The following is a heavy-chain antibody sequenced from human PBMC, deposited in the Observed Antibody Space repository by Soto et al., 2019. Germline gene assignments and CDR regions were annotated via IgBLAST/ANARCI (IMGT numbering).Heavy chain of an antibody. D-gene: IGHD1-26*01. CDR3: ARGGGSFGDY. CDR2: ISYDGSNK. J-gene: IGHJ4*02. V-gene: IGHV3-30-3*01. Sequence: QVQLVESGGGVVQPGRSLRLSCAASGFTFSSYVMHWVRQAPGKGLEWVAFISYDGSNKYYADSVKGRFTISRDNSKNTLYLQMYSLRAEDTAVYYCARGGGSFGDYWGQGTLVTVSS. CDR1: GFTFSSYV.